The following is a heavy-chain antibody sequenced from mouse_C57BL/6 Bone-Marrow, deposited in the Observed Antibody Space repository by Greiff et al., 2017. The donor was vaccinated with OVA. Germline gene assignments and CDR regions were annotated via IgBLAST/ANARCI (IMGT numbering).Heavy chain of an antibody. V-gene: IGHV1-59*01. CDR2: IDPSDSYT. CDR3: ARPITTVVAGDY. CDR1: GYTFTSYW. D-gene: IGHD1-1*01. J-gene: IGHJ2*01. Sequence: QVQLQQPGAELVRPGTSVKLSCKASGYTFTSYWMHWVKQRPGQGLEWIGVIDPSDSYTNYNQKFKGKATLTVDTSSSTADRQLSCLTSEDSAVYYCARPITTVVAGDYWGQGTTLTVSS.